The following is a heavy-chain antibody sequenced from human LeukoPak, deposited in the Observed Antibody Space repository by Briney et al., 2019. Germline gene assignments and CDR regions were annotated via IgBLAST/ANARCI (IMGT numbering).Heavy chain of an antibody. V-gene: IGHV3-48*01. J-gene: IGHJ4*02. CDR2: ISSLSGTI. CDR1: GFTFSSYS. D-gene: IGHD3-16*01. Sequence: GGSPRLSCAASGFTFSSYSMNWVRQAPGKGLEWVSYISSLSGTIYYADSVKGRFIISRDNAQNSLFLQMNSLRAEDTAVYYCVRDQGGAVSYWGQGTLVTVSS. CDR3: VRDQGGAVSY.